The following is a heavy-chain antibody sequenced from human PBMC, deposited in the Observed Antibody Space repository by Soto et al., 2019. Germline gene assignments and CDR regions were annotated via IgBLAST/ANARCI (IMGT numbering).Heavy chain of an antibody. Sequence: ASVKGSCKASGYTFTSYGISWVRQAPGQGLEWMGWINAYNGNTNYAQKVQGRVTMTTDTSTSTAYMELRSLRSEDTAVYYCARETAYCGGYCYSYYYYYYGMDVWG. J-gene: IGHJ6*02. CDR1: GYTFTSYG. D-gene: IGHD2-21*02. CDR2: INAYNGNT. V-gene: IGHV1-18*01. CDR3: ARETAYCGGYCYSYYYYYYGMDV.